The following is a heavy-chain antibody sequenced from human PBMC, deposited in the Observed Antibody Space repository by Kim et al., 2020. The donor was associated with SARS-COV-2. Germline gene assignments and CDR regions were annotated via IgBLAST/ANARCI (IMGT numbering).Heavy chain of an antibody. J-gene: IGHJ4*02. CDR2: ISTTGASI. V-gene: IGHV3-64D*06. Sequence: GGSLRLSCSASGFTFSNYAMHWIRQAPGKGLEYVSAISTTGASIWYVDAVKGRFTISRDNSKKTLYLQMSSLRVEDTAVYYCVKGSPSHDYWGQGTLVTVSS. CDR1: GFTFSNYA. CDR3: VKGSPSHDY.